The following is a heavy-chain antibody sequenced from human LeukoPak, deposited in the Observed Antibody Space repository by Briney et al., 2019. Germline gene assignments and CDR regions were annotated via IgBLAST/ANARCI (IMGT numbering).Heavy chain of an antibody. D-gene: IGHD1-26*01. CDR2: ISAYNGNT. Sequence: ASVKVSRKSSGYAFTSNSVSWLRQAPGQGLEWMGWISAYNGNTSYAQKLQGRVTMTTDTYTSTAYMELRRLSADDTDAYFCSWDPLPYWSQASLATV. J-gene: IGHJ4*02. V-gene: IGHV1-18*01. CDR3: SWDPLPY. CDR1: GYAFTSNS.